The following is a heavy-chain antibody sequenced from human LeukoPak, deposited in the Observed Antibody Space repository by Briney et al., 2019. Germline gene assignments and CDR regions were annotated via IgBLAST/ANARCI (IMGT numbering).Heavy chain of an antibody. Sequence: SETLSLTCAVYGGSFSGYYWSWIRQPPGKGLEWIGEINHSGSTNYNPSLKSRVTISVDTSKNQFSLKLSSVTAADTAVYYCARDAWGYGDYGGFDHWGQGTLVSVSS. CDR3: ARDAWGYGDYGGFDH. V-gene: IGHV4-34*01. CDR2: INHSGST. CDR1: GGSFSGYY. D-gene: IGHD4-17*01. J-gene: IGHJ5*02.